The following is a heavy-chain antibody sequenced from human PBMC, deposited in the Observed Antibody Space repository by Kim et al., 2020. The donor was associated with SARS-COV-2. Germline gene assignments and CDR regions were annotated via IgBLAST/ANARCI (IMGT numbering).Heavy chain of an antibody. CDR1: GGSISSGGYY. J-gene: IGHJ4*02. CDR3: ARGDHYYDSSGYEY. D-gene: IGHD3-22*01. CDR2: IYYSGST. V-gene: IGHV4-31*03. Sequence: SETLSLTCTVSGGSISSGGYYWSWIRQHPGKGLEWIGYIYYSGSTYYNPSLKSRVTISVDTSKNQFSLKLSSVTAADTAVYYCARGDHYYDSSGYEYWGQGTLVTVSS.